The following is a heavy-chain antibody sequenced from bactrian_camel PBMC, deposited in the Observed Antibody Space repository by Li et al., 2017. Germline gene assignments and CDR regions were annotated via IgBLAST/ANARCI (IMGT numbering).Heavy chain of an antibody. CDR3: AADWRQLLATYPGQKCHWYGGNYAY. Sequence: VQLVESGGGLVQPGGSLRLSCVASGFRFSRYEVSWVRQAPGKGLEWVSAINSGGNSTYYAESVQGRFTISQDNSKRMLYLQMTNLKPEDTAIYYCAADWRQLLATYPGQKCHWYGGNYAYWGQGTQVTVS. J-gene: IGHJ4*01. D-gene: IGHD1*01. CDR2: INSGGNST. V-gene: IGHV3S40*01. CDR1: GFRFSRYE.